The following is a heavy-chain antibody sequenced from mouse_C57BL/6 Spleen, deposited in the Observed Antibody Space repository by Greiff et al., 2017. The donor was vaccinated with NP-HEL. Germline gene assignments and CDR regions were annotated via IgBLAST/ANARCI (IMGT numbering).Heavy chain of an antibody. V-gene: IGHV3-5*01. J-gene: IGHJ4*01. CDR1: GISITTGNYR. Sequence: EVKLQESGPGLVKPSQTVFLTCTVTGISITTGNYRWSWIRQFPGNKLEWIGYIYYSGTITYNPSLTSRTTITRDTPKNQFFLEMNSLTAEDTATYYCARDNGNYGFYAMDYWGQGTSVTVSS. CDR3: ARDNGNYGFYAMDY. CDR2: IYYSGTI. D-gene: IGHD2-1*01.